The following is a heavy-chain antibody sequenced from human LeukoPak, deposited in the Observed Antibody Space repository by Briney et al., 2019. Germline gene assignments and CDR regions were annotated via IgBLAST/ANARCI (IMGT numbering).Heavy chain of an antibody. CDR3: ARVYNSFGLLY. J-gene: IGHJ4*02. Sequence: GASVKVSCKASGYTFINYAITWVRQAPGQGPEWMGWISAYNGNTNYAQNLQGRVAMTTDTSTSTAYMVLRNLSSDDTAVYYCARVYNSFGLLYWGQGTLVTVSS. CDR2: ISAYNGNT. CDR1: GYTFINYA. V-gene: IGHV1-18*01. D-gene: IGHD5-18*01.